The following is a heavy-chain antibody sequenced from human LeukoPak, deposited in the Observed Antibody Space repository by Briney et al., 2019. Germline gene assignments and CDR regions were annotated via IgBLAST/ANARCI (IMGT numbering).Heavy chain of an antibody. CDR3: AKGTTYYYDSSGFHDY. CDR1: GFTFSSYA. V-gene: IGHV3-23*01. Sequence: PGGSLRLSCAASGFTFSSYAMSWVRQAPGKGLEWVSAISGSGGSIYYADSVKGRFTISRDNSKNTLYLQMNSLRAEDTAVYYCAKGTTYYYDSSGFHDYWGQGTLVTVSS. D-gene: IGHD3-22*01. CDR2: ISGSGGSI. J-gene: IGHJ4*02.